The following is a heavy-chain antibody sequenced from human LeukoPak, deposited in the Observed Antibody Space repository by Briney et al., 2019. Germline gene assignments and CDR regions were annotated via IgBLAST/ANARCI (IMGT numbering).Heavy chain of an antibody. CDR1: GFTFSNAW. V-gene: IGHV3-15*01. CDR2: IKSKTDGGTT. CDR3: TTDLWFGELSVDY. D-gene: IGHD3-10*01. Sequence: GGSLRLSCAASGFTFSNAWMSWVRQAPGKGLEWVGRIKSKTDGGTTDYAAPVKGRFTISRDDSKNALYLQMNSLKTEDTAVYYCTTDLWFGELSVDYWGQGTLVTVSS. J-gene: IGHJ4*02.